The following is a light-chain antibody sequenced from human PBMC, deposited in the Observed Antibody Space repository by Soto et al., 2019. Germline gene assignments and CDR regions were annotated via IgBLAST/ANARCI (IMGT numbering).Light chain of an antibody. Sequence: QSVLTQPPSVSAAPGQKVTISCSGSISNIGNNYVSWYQQLPGTAPKLLIYDNNKRPSRIPDRFSGSKSGTSATLGITGLPTGDDADYYCGTWDSRLSVVVFGTVPKLTVL. CDR2: DNN. V-gene: IGLV1-51*01. CDR1: ISNIGNNY. CDR3: GTWDSRLSVVV. J-gene: IGLJ1*01.